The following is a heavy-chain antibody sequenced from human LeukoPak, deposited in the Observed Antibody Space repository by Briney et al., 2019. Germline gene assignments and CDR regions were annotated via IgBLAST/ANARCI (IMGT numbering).Heavy chain of an antibody. CDR1: GFTFSDYY. Sequence: GGSLRLSCAASGFTFSDYYMSCIRQAPGKGLEWVSYISSSSSYTNYADSVKGRFTISRDNAKNSLYLQMNSLRAEDTAVYYCARVGLIGDYVDYWGQGTLVTVSS. V-gene: IGHV3-11*06. J-gene: IGHJ4*02. CDR3: ARVGLIGDYVDY. CDR2: ISSSSSYT. D-gene: IGHD4-17*01.